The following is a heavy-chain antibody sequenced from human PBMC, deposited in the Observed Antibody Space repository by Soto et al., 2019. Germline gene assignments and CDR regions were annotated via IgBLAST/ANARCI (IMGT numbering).Heavy chain of an antibody. CDR2: IYYSGST. CDR3: ARLSGWVFDY. D-gene: IGHD6-19*01. Sequence: QLQLQESGPGLVKPSETLSLTCTVSGGSISSSSYYWGWIRQPPGKGLEWIGSIYYSGSTYYNPSLKSRVTISVDTAKNQFSLKLSSVTAADTAVYYCARLSGWVFDYWGQGTLVTVSS. J-gene: IGHJ4*02. V-gene: IGHV4-39*01. CDR1: GGSISSSSYY.